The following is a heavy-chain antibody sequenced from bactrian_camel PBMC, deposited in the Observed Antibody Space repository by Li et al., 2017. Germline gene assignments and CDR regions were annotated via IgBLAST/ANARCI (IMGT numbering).Heavy chain of an antibody. D-gene: IGHD1*01. Sequence: HVQLAESGGGSVQVRGSLRLSCAASTGTFRSACMGWIRQVSGKEREGVASIDSDGETTYADSVKGRFVISADDAESTLYLQMNNLEPEDTARYHCAAAYQCPLPPGTSVPPFIYPGQGTQVTVS. CDR2: IDSDGET. V-gene: IGHV3S53*01. J-gene: IGHJ4*01. CDR1: TGTFRSAC.